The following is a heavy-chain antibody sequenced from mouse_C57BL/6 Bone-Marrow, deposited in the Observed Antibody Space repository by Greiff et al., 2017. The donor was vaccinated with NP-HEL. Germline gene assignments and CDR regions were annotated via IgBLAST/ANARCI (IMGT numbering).Heavy chain of an antibody. D-gene: IGHD2-5*01. CDR3: ARIPYDSNYAGFAY. V-gene: IGHV1-81*01. J-gene: IGHJ3*01. Sequence: VKLQESGAELARPGASVKLSCKASGYTFTSYGISWEKQRTGQGLEWIGEIYPRSGNTYYNEKFKGKATLTADKSSSTAYMELRSLTSEDSAVYFCARIPYDSNYAGFAYWGQGTLVTVSA. CDR1: GYTFTSYG. CDR2: IYPRSGNT.